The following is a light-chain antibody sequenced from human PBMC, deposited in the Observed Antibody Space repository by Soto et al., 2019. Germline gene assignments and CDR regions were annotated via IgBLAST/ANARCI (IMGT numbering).Light chain of an antibody. V-gene: IGLV2-14*01. J-gene: IGLJ1*01. CDR2: EVS. CDR1: SSDVGGYNY. Sequence: QSVLTQPASVSGSPGQSITISCTGTSSDVGGYNYVSWYQQHPGKAPKLMIYEVSNRPSGVSNRFSGSKSGNTASLTISGLQAEDEADYYCSSYSSNNILSYVFGTGTKLTVL. CDR3: SSYSSNNILSYV.